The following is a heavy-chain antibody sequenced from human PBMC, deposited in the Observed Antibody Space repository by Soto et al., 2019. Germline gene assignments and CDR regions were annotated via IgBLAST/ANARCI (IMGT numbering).Heavy chain of an antibody. D-gene: IGHD6-13*01. CDR3: ARDSLIAAAVFSLDY. CDR1: GYTFSSYY. J-gene: IGHJ4*02. CDR2: INPSGGTT. Sequence: QVQLVQSGAEVKKPGASVKVSCKASGYTFSSYYLHWVRQAPGQGLEWMGIINPSGGTTTYAQKFQGRVTMTRDTSTSTVYMELSSLRSEDTAVCYCARDSLIAAAVFSLDYWGQGPLVTVSS. V-gene: IGHV1-46*01.